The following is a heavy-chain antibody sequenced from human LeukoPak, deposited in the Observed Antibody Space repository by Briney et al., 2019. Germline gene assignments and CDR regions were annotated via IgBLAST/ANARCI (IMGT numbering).Heavy chain of an antibody. CDR2: IYCSGST. D-gene: IGHD7-27*01. Sequence: SETLSLTCTVSGGSISSGGYYWSWIRQPPGKGLEWVGYIYCSGSTYYNPSIKSRVTISVDTSKNQFSLKLSSVTAADTAVYYCARQTGSAPPHFDYWGQGTLVTVSS. J-gene: IGHJ4*02. CDR1: GGSISSGGYY. V-gene: IGHV4-31*03. CDR3: ARQTGSAPPHFDY.